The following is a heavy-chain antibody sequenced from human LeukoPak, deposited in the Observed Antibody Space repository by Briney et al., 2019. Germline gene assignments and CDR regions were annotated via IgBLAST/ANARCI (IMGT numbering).Heavy chain of an antibody. V-gene: IGHV3-21*01. CDR3: ARDATYSRGFDP. J-gene: IGHJ5*02. CDR1: GFTFSSYS. Sequence: GGSLRLSCAASGFTFSSYSMNWVRQAPGKGLEWVSSISSSSSYIYYADSVKGRFTISRDNAKNSLYLQMNSLRAVDTAVYYCARDATYSRGFDPWGQGTLVTVSS. CDR2: ISSSSSYI. D-gene: IGHD5-12*01.